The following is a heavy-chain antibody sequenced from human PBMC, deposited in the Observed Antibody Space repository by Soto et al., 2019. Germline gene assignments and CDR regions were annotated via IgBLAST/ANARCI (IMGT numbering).Heavy chain of an antibody. J-gene: IGHJ4*02. CDR2: IIPVFGTT. D-gene: IGHD3-16*01. CDR1: GGLFSSFV. CDR3: ARGGSPYVWFNEF. V-gene: IGHV1-69*01. Sequence: QEQLVQSGPEVKKPGSSVKVSCKDSGGLFSSFVISWVRQAPGQGLEWLGGIIPVFGTTNYAEKFQDRVKITADEYTNTAYMELSSLRSGDTAMYYCARGGSPYVWFNEFWGQGTLVTVSS.